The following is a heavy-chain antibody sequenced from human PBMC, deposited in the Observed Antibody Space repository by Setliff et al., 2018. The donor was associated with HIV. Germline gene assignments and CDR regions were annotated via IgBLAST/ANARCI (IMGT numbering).Heavy chain of an antibody. J-gene: IGHJ6*02. CDR2: IRSSGGT. CDR3: ARLGPYSGYNRGSKNGMDV. CDR1: GGSFSDYY. V-gene: IGHV4-34*01. Sequence: PSETLSLTCAVYGGSFSDYYWTWIRQPPGKGLEWIGEIRSSGGTNYNPSLKSRVSISLDKSIKTAYLQWSSLRASDTAMYYCARLGPYSGYNRGSKNGMDVWGQGTTVTVSS. D-gene: IGHD5-12*01.